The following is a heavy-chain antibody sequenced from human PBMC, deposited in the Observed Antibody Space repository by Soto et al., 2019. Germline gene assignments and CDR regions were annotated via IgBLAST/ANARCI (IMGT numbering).Heavy chain of an antibody. J-gene: IGHJ4*02. CDR1: GGSISSSNW. D-gene: IGHD6-19*01. V-gene: IGHV4-4*02. CDR3: ASFWAGYSSGWYAVEPHYFDH. Sequence: PSETLSLTCAVSGGSISSSNWWSWVRRPPGKGLEWIGEIYHSGSTNYNPSLKSRVTISVDKSKNQFSLKLSSVTAADTAAYYCASFWAGYSSGWYAVEPHYFDHWGQGTLVTVSS. CDR2: IYHSGST.